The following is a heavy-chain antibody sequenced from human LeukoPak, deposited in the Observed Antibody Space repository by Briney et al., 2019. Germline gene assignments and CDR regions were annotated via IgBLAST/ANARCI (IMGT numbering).Heavy chain of an antibody. CDR2: IYYSGST. J-gene: IGHJ3*02. V-gene: IGHV4-59*11. CDR3: ARDGGHAFDI. CDR1: GGSISSHY. D-gene: IGHD3-10*01. Sequence: SETLSLTCTVSGGSISSHYWSWIRQPPGKGLEWIGYIYYSGSTNYNPSLKSRVTISVDTSKNQFSLKLSSVTAADTAVYYCARDGGHAFDIWGQGTMVTVSS.